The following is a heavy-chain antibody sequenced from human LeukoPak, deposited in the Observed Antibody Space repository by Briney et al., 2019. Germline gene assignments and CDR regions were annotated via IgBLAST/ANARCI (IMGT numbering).Heavy chain of an antibody. CDR3: TTTRKTYGYYFDY. Sequence: GGPLRLSCAASGFTFSNAWMNWVRQAPGKGLEWVGRIKSKTDGGTTDYAAPVKGRFTISRDDSKNTLYLQMNSLKTEDTAVYYCTTTRKTYGYYFDYWGQGTLVTVSS. J-gene: IGHJ4*02. D-gene: IGHD1-14*01. V-gene: IGHV3-15*07. CDR1: GFTFSNAW. CDR2: IKSKTDGGTT.